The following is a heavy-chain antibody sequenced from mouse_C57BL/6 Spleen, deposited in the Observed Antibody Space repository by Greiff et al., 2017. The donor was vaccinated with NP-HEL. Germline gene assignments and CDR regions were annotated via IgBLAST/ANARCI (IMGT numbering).Heavy chain of an antibody. D-gene: IGHD3-2*02. J-gene: IGHJ3*01. CDR2: IDPEDGDT. Sequence: EVMLQESGAELVRPGASVKLSCTASGFNINDYYMHWVKQRPEQGLEWIGRIDPEDGDTEYAQKFQGKATMTADTSSNTAYLQLSSLTSEDTSFYYCTYSSGLPAWFAYWGQGTLVTVSA. CDR1: GFNINDYY. V-gene: IGHV14-1*01. CDR3: TYSSGLPAWFAY.